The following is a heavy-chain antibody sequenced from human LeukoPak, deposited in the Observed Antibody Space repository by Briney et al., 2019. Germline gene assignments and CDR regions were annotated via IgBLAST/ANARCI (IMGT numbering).Heavy chain of an antibody. D-gene: IGHD2-2*01. CDR2: ISSSSSYI. J-gene: IGHJ4*02. CDR1: GFTFSSYS. V-gene: IGHV3-21*01. Sequence: GGSLRLSCAASGFTFSSYSMNRVRQAPGKGLEWVSSISSSSSYIYYADSVKGRFAISRDNAKNSLYLQMNSLRAEDTAVYYCAREEDIVVVPAALVDYWGQGTLVTVSS. CDR3: AREEDIVVVPAALVDY.